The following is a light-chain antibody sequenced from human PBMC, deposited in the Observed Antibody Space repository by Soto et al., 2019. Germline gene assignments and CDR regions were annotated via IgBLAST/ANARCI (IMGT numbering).Light chain of an antibody. CDR3: SSYTSSSTNVV. CDR1: SSDVGGYKY. J-gene: IGLJ2*01. V-gene: IGLV2-14*01. Sequence: QSALTQPASVSGSPGQSITISCTGTSSDVGGYKYVSWYQQHPGKAPKVMIYDVNNRPSGVSNRFSGSKSGNTASLTISGLQAEDEADYYCSSYTSSSTNVVFGGGTKVTVL. CDR2: DVN.